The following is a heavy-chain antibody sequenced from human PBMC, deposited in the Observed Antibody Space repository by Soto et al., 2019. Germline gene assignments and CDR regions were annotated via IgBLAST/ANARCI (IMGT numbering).Heavy chain of an antibody. CDR2: IIPIFGTA. J-gene: IGHJ3*02. CDR3: ARAPLGAFDI. Sequence: ASVKVSCKASGGTFSSYAISWVRQAPGQGLEWMGGIIPIFGTANYAQKFQGRITITADKSTSTAYMELSSLRSEDTAVYYCARAPLGAFDIWGQGTMVTVSS. V-gene: IGHV1-69*06. CDR1: GGTFSSYA.